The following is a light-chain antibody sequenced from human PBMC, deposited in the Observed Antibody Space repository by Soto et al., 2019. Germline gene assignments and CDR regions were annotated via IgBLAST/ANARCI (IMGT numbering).Light chain of an antibody. CDR1: QSVGTN. J-gene: IGKJ3*01. CDR2: GAC. V-gene: IGKV3D-15*03. Sequence: EIEMTQSPATLSVSPGERATLSCRASQSVGTNLGWYQQKSGQAPRLLIYGACIRAAGVPARFSGSGSGTGVPLTITILQSESFEFYYCQHYYGWHPALTFGRGTKVDFK. CDR3: QHYYGWHPALT.